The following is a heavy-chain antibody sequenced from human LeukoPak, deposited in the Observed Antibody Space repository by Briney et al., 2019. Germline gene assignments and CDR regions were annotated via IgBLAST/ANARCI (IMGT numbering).Heavy chain of an antibody. CDR3: ARWSYCSSTSCYALAWFDP. J-gene: IGHJ5*02. Sequence: SETLSLTCAVYGGSFSGYYWSWIRQPPGKGLEWIGEINHSGSTNYNPSLKSRVTISVNTSKNQFSLKLSSVTAADTAVYYCARWSYCSSTSCYALAWFDPWGQGTLVTVSS. D-gene: IGHD2-2*01. CDR1: GGSFSGYY. V-gene: IGHV4-34*01. CDR2: INHSGST.